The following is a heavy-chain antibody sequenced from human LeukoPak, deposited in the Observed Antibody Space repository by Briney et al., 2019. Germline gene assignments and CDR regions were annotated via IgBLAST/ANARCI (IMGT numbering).Heavy chain of an antibody. CDR2: MNPNSGNT. Sequence: ASVKVSCKASGYTSTSYDVNWVRQATGQGLEWMGWMNPNSGNTGYAQKFQGRVTITRNTSISTAYMELSSLRSEDTAVYYCARGPYYGSGSYWYYMGVWGKGTTVTVSS. CDR1: GYTSTSYD. V-gene: IGHV1-8*03. CDR3: ARGPYYGSGSYWYYMGV. D-gene: IGHD3-10*01. J-gene: IGHJ6*03.